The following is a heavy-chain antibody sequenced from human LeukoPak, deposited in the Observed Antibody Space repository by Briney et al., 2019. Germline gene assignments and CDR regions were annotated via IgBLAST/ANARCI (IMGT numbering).Heavy chain of an antibody. CDR3: AKMIAAEPFDY. CDR1: GFTFSSYG. J-gene: IGHJ4*02. Sequence: QSGGSLRLSCAASGFTFSSYGMHWVRQAPGKGLEWVAVISYDGSNKYYEDSVKGRFTISRDNSKNTLYLQMNRLRAEDTAVYYCAKMIAAEPFDYWGQGTLVTVSS. V-gene: IGHV3-30*18. CDR2: ISYDGSNK. D-gene: IGHD6-13*01.